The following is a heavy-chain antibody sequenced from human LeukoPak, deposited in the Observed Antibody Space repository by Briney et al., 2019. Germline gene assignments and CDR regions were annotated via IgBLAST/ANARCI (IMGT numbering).Heavy chain of an antibody. J-gene: IGHJ6*04. CDR3: AELGITMIGGV. V-gene: IGHV3-74*01. Sequence: PGGSLRLSCAASGFTFSNYWMHWVRQAPGKGLVWVSRIHSDGSTTYYADSVKGRFTIFRDNAKNSLYLQMNSLRAEDTAVYYCAELGITMIGGVWGKGTTVTISS. CDR2: IHSDGSTT. D-gene: IGHD3-10*02. CDR1: GFTFSNYW.